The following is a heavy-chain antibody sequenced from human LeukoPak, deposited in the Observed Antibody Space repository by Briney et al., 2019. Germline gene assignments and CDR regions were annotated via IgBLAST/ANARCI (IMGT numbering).Heavy chain of an antibody. D-gene: IGHD4-17*01. J-gene: IGHJ4*02. V-gene: IGHV3-23*01. Sequence: QPGGSLRLSCAASGFTFSDYAMSWVRQALGKGLKWVSVISGSGGSTYNVDPVKGRFTISRDNSKNTLYLQMNSLRAEDTAVYYCAKSVESAVTTNPYFDYWGQGILVTLSS. CDR2: ISGSGGST. CDR3: AKSVESAVTTNPYFDY. CDR1: GFTFSDYA.